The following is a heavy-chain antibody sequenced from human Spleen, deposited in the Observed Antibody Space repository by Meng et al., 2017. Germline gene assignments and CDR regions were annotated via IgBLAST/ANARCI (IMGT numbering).Heavy chain of an antibody. J-gene: IGHJ4*02. D-gene: IGHD3-16*02. V-gene: IGHV4-30-4*01. CDR3: ARESRWSYLDY. Sequence: QVQLQESGPGLVKPSQTLSLTCTVSGGSIRSGDYYWSWIRQPPGKGLEWIGDIYYSGSTFYSPSLKSRVTISEDTAKNQFSLKLTSVTAADTAVYYCARESRWSYLDYWGQGTLVTVSS. CDR1: GGSIRSGDYY. CDR2: IYYSGST.